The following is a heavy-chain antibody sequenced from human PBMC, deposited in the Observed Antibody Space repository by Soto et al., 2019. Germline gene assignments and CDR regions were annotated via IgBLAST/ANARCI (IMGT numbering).Heavy chain of an antibody. CDR3: ARDKLSYDSSGYYGY. V-gene: IGHV3-33*01. CDR2: IWYDGSNK. Sequence: SLRLSCAASGFTFNNYGIHWVRQAPGKGLEWMAVIWYDGSNKYYADSVKGRFTISRDISKNRVYLQMDSVRAEDTAVYFCARDKLSYDSSGYYGYWGQGTLVTVSS. J-gene: IGHJ4*02. D-gene: IGHD3-22*01. CDR1: GFTFNNYG.